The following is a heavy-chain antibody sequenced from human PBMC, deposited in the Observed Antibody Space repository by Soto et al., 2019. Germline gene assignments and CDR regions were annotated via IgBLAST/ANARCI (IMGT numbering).Heavy chain of an antibody. V-gene: IGHV4-4*07. Sequence: PSETLSLTCTVSGGSISSYYWSWIRQPAGKGLEWIGRIYTSGSTNYNPSLKSRVTMSVDTSKNQFSLKLSSVTAADTAVYYCARNLQRDDVETDKIGHDPVAFDIWGQGTMVTVSS. CDR3: ARNLQRDDVETDKIGHDPVAFDI. J-gene: IGHJ3*02. D-gene: IGHD6-25*01. CDR1: GGSISSYY. CDR2: IYTSGST.